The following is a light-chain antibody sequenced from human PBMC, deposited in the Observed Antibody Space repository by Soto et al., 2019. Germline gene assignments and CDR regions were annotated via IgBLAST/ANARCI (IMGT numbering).Light chain of an antibody. J-gene: IGLJ2*01. V-gene: IGLV2-11*01. CDR2: DVS. CDR3: CSYAGSYNVV. Sequence: QSALTQPRSVSGSPGQSVTISCTGTSSDVGGYNYVSWYQQHPGKAPKLMIFDVSKRPSGVPDRFSGSKSGNTASLTISGFQAEYEADYYCCSYAGSYNVVFGGGTKVTVL. CDR1: SSDVGGYNY.